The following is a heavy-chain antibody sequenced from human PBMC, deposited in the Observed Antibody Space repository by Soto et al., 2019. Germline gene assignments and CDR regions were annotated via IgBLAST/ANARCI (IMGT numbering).Heavy chain of an antibody. J-gene: IGHJ4*02. CDR2: VYYSGST. Sequence: QVQLQESGPGLVKPSETLSLTCTVSGGSVSSGSYYWSWIRQPPGKGLEWIGYVYYSGSTNYNPSLKSRVTISVDTSKNQCSLNLGSVTAADTAVYYCARDFSRLGLHLDWGQGTLVTVSS. CDR1: GGSVSSGSYY. V-gene: IGHV4-61*01. D-gene: IGHD3-3*01. CDR3: ARDFSRLGLHLD.